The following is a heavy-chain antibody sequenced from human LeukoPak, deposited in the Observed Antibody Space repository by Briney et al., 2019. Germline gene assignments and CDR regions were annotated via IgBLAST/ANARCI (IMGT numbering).Heavy chain of an antibody. V-gene: IGHV3-21*01. CDR2: ISSGSSYI. D-gene: IGHD4-17*01. CDR1: GFTFSSYS. Sequence: GGSLRLSCAASGFTFSSYSMNWVRQAPGKGLEWVSSISSGSSYIYYADSVKGRFTISRDNAKNSLYLQMNSLRAEDTAVYYCARDLFYGDFVAHYYYGMDVWGQGTTVTVSS. J-gene: IGHJ6*02. CDR3: ARDLFYGDFVAHYYYGMDV.